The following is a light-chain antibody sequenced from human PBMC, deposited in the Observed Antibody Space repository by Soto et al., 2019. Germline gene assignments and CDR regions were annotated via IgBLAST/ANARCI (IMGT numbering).Light chain of an antibody. CDR2: AVN. CDR1: GRDIGAYDH. V-gene: IGLV2-14*01. CDR3: SSYATSYFYV. Sequence: QSALTQPASVSGSPGQSITISCTGTGRDIGAYDHVSWYQQHPGKAPKVLIYAVNNRPSGVSYRFSASKSAFTASLTISGLQAEDEAHYYCSSYATSYFYVFGPGTKLTVL. J-gene: IGLJ1*01.